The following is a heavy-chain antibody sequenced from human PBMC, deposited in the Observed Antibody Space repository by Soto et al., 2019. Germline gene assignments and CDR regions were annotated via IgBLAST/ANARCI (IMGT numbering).Heavy chain of an antibody. Sequence: SETLSRTCTVAGDSVISATYYWSWIRQPPGKGLEWIGYIYYDGGTTYNTSLMSRVTISTDTSRSQLSLQLTSATPADTAVYYCARVLPGIAAAYDAFDVWGQGTMVTVSS. J-gene: IGHJ3*01. CDR1: GDSVISATYY. CDR3: ARVLPGIAAAYDAFDV. V-gene: IGHV4-61*01. CDR2: IYYDGGT. D-gene: IGHD6-13*01.